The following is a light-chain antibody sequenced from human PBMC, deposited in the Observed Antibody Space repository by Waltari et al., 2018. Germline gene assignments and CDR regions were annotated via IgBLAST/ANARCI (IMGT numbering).Light chain of an antibody. CDR3: QHYQNFSRA. CDR2: DAS. Sequence: IQMTQSPSTLSASVGDSVSITCRASHDILMLLAWYQQKPGRAPRLLIYDASQLETGVPSRFSGSESGTDFTLTISSLQPDDVATYYCQHYQNFSRAFGQGTKVEI. J-gene: IGKJ1*01. CDR1: HDILML. V-gene: IGKV1-5*01.